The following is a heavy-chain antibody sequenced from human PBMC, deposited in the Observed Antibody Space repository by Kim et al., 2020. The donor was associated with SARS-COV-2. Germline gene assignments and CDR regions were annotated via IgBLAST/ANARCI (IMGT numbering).Heavy chain of an antibody. CDR1: GFTFSSYG. V-gene: IGHV3-33*01. CDR3: ARDHSSSHDAFDI. CDR2: IWYDGSNK. D-gene: IGHD6-13*01. Sequence: GGSLRLSCAASGFTFSSYGMHWVRQAPGKGLEWVAVIWYDGSNKYYADSVKGRFTISRDNSKNTLYLQMNSLRAEDTAVYYCARDHSSSHDAFDIWGQGKMGTVSS. J-gene: IGHJ3*02.